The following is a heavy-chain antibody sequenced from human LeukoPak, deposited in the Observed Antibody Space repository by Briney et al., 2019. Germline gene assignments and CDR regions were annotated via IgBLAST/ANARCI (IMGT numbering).Heavy chain of an antibody. CDR1: GYSFNFYG. D-gene: IGHD2-2*01. Sequence: ASVKVSCKTSGYSFNFYGITWVRQVAGQGPEWMGWISAHHGQTEYAPKLQDRVTMTTDTYTNTAYMELRSLRSDDTAVYYCAGSLGYCTSNFCYLKYWGQGTLVTVSS. J-gene: IGHJ4*02. CDR3: AGSLGYCTSNFCYLKY. V-gene: IGHV1-18*01. CDR2: ISAHHGQT.